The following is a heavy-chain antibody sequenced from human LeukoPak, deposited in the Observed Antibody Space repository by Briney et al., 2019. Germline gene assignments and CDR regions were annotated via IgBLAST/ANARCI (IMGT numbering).Heavy chain of an antibody. CDR3: ARDRSGVGVTQWRFDY. D-gene: IGHD1-26*01. Sequence: PAETLSLTCSVSGGSIRNYHRSWIRQAPGKGLEWIGNIYYSGTTKYKSSLRSRATISLDTYKNQFSLRLNSVTTADTAIYYCARDRSGVGVTQWRFDYWGPGTLVTVSS. CDR2: IYYSGTT. J-gene: IGHJ4*02. CDR1: GGSIRNYH. V-gene: IGHV4-59*01.